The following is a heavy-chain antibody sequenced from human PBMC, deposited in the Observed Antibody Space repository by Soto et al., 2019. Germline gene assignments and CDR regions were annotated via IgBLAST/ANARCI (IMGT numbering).Heavy chain of an antibody. CDR3: ARDRVYYDILTGYSLDD. V-gene: IGHV1-69*01. Sequence: QVQLVQSGAEVKKPGSSVKVSCKASGGTFSSYAISWVRQAPGQGLEWMGGIIPLFGTANYAQNFQGRVTITADESTSTAYMELSSLRSEDTAVYYCARDRVYYDILTGYSLDDWGQGTLVTVSS. CDR2: IIPLFGTA. CDR1: GGTFSSYA. J-gene: IGHJ4*02. D-gene: IGHD3-9*01.